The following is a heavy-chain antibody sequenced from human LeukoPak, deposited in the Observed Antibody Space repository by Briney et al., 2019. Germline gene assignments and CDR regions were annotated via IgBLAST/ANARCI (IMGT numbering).Heavy chain of an antibody. CDR2: INPNSGGT. D-gene: IGHD3-9*01. J-gene: IGHJ4*02. Sequence: ASVKVSCKASGYTFTGHYMHWVRQAPGQGLEWMGWINPNSGGTNYAQKFQGRVTMTRDTSISTAYMELSRLRSDDTAVYYCARAYMGILTGHHPTYYFDYWGQGTLVTVSS. CDR1: GYTFTGHY. V-gene: IGHV1-2*02. CDR3: ARAYMGILTGHHPTYYFDY.